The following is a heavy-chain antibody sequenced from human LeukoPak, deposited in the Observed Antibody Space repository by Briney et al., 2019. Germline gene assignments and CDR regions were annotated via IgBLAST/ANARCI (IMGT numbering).Heavy chain of an antibody. CDR2: ISGSGGST. J-gene: IGHJ6*03. CDR1: GFTFSSYG. D-gene: IGHD6-13*01. CDR3: ARAHNPIAAAAPADYYYMDV. V-gene: IGHV3-23*01. Sequence: GGSLRLSCAASGFTFSSYGMSWVRQAPGKGLEWVSAISGSGGSTYYADSVKGRFTISRDNSKNTLYLQMNSLRAEDTAVYYCARAHNPIAAAAPADYYYMDVWGKGTTVTVSS.